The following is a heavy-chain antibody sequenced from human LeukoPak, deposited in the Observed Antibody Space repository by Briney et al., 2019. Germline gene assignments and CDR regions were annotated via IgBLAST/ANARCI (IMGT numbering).Heavy chain of an antibody. D-gene: IGHD3-10*01. CDR2: ISGNTVSS. Sequence: GGSLRLSYAASGFTFSSYGMTWVRQAPGKGLEWVSAISGNTVSSYYADSVKGRFTISRDNTKNTLYLQMNSLRAEDTAVYYCARDGRGYMDVWGKGTTVTVSS. CDR1: GFTFSSYG. J-gene: IGHJ6*03. V-gene: IGHV3-23*01. CDR3: ARDGRGYMDV.